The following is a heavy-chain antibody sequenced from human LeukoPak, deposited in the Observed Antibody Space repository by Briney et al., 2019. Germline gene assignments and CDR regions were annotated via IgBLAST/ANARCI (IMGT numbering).Heavy chain of an antibody. CDR2: LSGSGGST. V-gene: IGHV3-23*01. CDR1: GFTFSSYA. D-gene: IGHD2-2*01. Sequence: PGGSLRLFCAASGFTFSSYATSWVRQAPGKGLEWVSALSGSGGSTYYADSVKGRFTISRDNSKNTLYLQMNSLRAEDTAVYYCAKQRVVVVPAAMSHDYWGQGTLVTVSS. CDR3: AKQRVVVVPAAMSHDY. J-gene: IGHJ4*02.